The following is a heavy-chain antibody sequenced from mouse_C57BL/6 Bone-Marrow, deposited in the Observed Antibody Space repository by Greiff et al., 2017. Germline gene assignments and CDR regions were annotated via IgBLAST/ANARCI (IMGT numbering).Heavy chain of an antibody. D-gene: IGHD1-1*01. CDR2: IDPSDSYT. Sequence: VQLQQPGAELVRPGTSVKLSCKASGYTFTSYWMHWVKQRPGQGLEWIGVIDPSDSYTNYNQKFKGKATLTVDTSSSTAYMQLSSLTSEDSAVYYCARSDYYGSIPYAMDYWGQGTSVTVSS. V-gene: IGHV1-59*01. J-gene: IGHJ4*01. CDR3: ARSDYYGSIPYAMDY. CDR1: GYTFTSYW.